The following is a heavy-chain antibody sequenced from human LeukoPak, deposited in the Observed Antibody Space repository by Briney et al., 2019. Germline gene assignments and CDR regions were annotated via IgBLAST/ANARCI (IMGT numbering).Heavy chain of an antibody. CDR3: ARAGHCTNGICYTADFDY. CDR2: ISGSGGSP. J-gene: IGHJ4*02. V-gene: IGHV3-23*01. CDR1: GFTFSSYA. Sequence: GGSLRLSCAASGFTFSSYAMSWVRQAPGTGLEWVSAISGSGGSPYYADSVKGRFTISRDNSKNTLYLHMNSLRAEDTAVYYCARAGHCTNGICYTADFDYWGQGTLVTVSS. D-gene: IGHD2-8*01.